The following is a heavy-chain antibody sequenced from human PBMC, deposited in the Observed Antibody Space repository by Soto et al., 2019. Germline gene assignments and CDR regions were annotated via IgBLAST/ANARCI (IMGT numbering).Heavy chain of an antibody. J-gene: IGHJ4*02. D-gene: IGHD3-10*01. Sequence: PSETLSLTCTVSGGSISSYYWSWIRQPPGKGLEWIGYIYYSGSTNYNPSLKSRVTISVDTSKNQFSLKLSSVTAADTAVYYCASTMVRGVITNWGQGTLVTVSS. V-gene: IGHV4-59*12. CDR3: ASTMVRGVITN. CDR1: GGSISSYY. CDR2: IYYSGST.